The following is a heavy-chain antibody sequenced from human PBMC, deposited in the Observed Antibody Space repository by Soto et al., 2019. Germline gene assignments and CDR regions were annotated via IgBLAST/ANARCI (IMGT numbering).Heavy chain of an antibody. D-gene: IGHD2-2*01. V-gene: IGHV3-66*01. J-gene: IGHJ6*03. CDR1: GFTVSSNY. CDR3: VSSFVVVPAAMGVSYYYYMDV. CDR2: IYSGGST. Sequence: GGSLRLSCAASGFTVSSNYMSWVRQAPGKGLEWVSVIYSGGSTYYADSVKGRFTISRDNSKNTLYLQMNSLRAEDTAVYYCVSSFVVVPAAMGVSYYYYMDVWGKGTTVTVSS.